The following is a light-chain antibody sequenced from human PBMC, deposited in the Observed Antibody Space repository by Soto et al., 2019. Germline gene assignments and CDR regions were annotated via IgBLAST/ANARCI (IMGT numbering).Light chain of an antibody. CDR1: SSNIGSNP. V-gene: IGLV1-44*01. J-gene: IGLJ2*01. Sequence: QSVLTQPPSASGTSGQRVTISCSGSSSNIGSNPVNWYQQLPGTAPKLLIYSNNQRPSGLPDRFSGSKSGTSASLAISGLQSEDEADYYCAAWDDSLNGVVFGGGTKVTVL. CDR3: AAWDDSLNGVV. CDR2: SNN.